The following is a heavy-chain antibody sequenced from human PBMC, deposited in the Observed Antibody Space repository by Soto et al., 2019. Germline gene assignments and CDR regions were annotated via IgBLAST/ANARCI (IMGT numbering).Heavy chain of an antibody. Sequence: SETLSLTCTVSGGSISSYYWSWIRQPPGKGLEWIGYIYYSGSTNYNPSLKSRVTISVDTSKNQFSLKLSSVTAADTAVYYCASGRGYSYGSFDPWGQGTLVTVSS. J-gene: IGHJ5*02. CDR2: IYYSGST. V-gene: IGHV4-59*01. D-gene: IGHD5-18*01. CDR1: GGSISSYY. CDR3: ASGRGYSYGSFDP.